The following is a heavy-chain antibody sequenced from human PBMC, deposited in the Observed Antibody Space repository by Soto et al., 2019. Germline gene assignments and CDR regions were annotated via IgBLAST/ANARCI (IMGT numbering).Heavy chain of an antibody. CDR3: AKVIVGVTSGFDY. V-gene: IGHV3-30*18. D-gene: IGHD1-26*01. CDR2: ISYDGRNK. J-gene: IGHJ4*02. Sequence: QVQLVESGGGVVQPGRSLRLSCAASGFIFSSYGMHWVRQAPGKGLEWVALISYDGRNKYYGDSAKGRFTISRDNSKNTLFLQMNSLRDEDTALYYCAKVIVGVTSGFDYWGQGTLVTVSS. CDR1: GFIFSSYG.